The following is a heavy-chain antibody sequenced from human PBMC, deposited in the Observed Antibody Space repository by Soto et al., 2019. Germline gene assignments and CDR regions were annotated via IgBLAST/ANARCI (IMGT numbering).Heavy chain of an antibody. V-gene: IGHV3-33*01. CDR1: GFTFSSYG. CDR3: ARDSDDYGDSYGMDV. Sequence: PGGSLRLSCAASGFTFSSYGMHWVRQAPGKGLEWVAVIWYDGSNKYYADSVKGRFTISRDNSKNTLYLQMNSLRAEDTAVYYCARDSDDYGDSYGMDVWGQGTTVTGS. J-gene: IGHJ6*02. CDR2: IWYDGSNK. D-gene: IGHD4-17*01.